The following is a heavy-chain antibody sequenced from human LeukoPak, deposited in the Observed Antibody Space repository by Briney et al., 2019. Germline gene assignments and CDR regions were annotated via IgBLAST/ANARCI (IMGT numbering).Heavy chain of an antibody. J-gene: IGHJ4*02. CDR2: IYTSGNT. CDR1: GGSISSDNYH. CDR3: ASNSGSYWGAGLDY. V-gene: IGHV4-61*02. Sequence: SETLSLTCTVSGGSISSDNYHWSWIRQPAGKGLEWIGRIYTSGNTDYNPSLKSRVTISVDTSKNQFSLKLSSVTAADTAVYYCASNSGSYWGAGLDYWGQGTLVTVSS. D-gene: IGHD1-26*01.